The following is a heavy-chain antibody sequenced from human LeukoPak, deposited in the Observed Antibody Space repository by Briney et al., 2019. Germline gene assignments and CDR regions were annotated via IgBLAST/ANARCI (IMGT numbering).Heavy chain of an antibody. V-gene: IGHV5-51*01. Sequence: GESLRISCKGSGYTFSSYWIGWVRQMPGKGLGGMGIIYPGDSDTRYSPSLQGQVTISVDTSIGTAYLQWSSLKASDTAIYYCARQNDFRLDYWGQGTLVTVSS. CDR2: IYPGDSDT. J-gene: IGHJ4*02. CDR1: GYTFSSYW. CDR3: ARQNDFRLDY. D-gene: IGHD3-3*01.